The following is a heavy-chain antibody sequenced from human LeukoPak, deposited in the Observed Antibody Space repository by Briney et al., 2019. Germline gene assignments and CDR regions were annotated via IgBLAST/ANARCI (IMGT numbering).Heavy chain of an antibody. CDR1: DGSISRTSYF. J-gene: IGHJ4*02. CDR2: ISYGGST. D-gene: IGHD6-19*01. Sequence: PSETLSLTCTVSDGSISRTSYFCGWIRQPPRKGLGWIGSISYGGSTYYNPSLRSRVSISVDTSKNQFSLNLRSVTAADTAVYYCARPGSTTGWYYFDFWGQGTLVTVSS. V-gene: IGHV4-39*01. CDR3: ARPGSTTGWYYFDF.